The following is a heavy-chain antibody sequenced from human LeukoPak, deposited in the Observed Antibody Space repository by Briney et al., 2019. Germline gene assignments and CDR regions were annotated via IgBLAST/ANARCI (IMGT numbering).Heavy chain of an antibody. CDR2: ISYDGSNK. CDR1: GFTFSSYA. V-gene: IGHV3-30*04. D-gene: IGHD1-26*01. Sequence: GGSLRLSCAASGFTFSSYAMHWVRQAPGKGLEWVAVISYDGSNKYYADSVKGRFTISRDNSKNTLYLQMNSLRSEDTAVYYCARAVGATTLVGYYFDYWGQGTLVTVSS. CDR3: ARAVGATTLVGYYFDY. J-gene: IGHJ4*02.